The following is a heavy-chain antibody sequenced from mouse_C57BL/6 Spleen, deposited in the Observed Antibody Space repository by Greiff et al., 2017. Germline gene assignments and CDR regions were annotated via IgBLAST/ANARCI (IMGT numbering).Heavy chain of an antibody. Sequence: QVQLQQSGAELVRPGASVTLSCKASGYTFTDYEMHWVKQTPVHGLEWIGAIDPETGGTAYNQKFKGKAILTADKSSSTAYMELRSLTSEDSAVYYCTKEVSYYSNYDYFDYWGQGTTLTVSS. CDR3: TKEVSYYSNYDYFDY. CDR1: GYTFTDYE. D-gene: IGHD2-5*01. V-gene: IGHV1-15*01. CDR2: IDPETGGT. J-gene: IGHJ2*01.